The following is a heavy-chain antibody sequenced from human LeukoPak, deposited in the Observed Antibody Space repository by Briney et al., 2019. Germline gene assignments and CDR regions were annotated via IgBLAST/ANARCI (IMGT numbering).Heavy chain of an antibody. CDR3: ARENNLGDYSRPPGYYYYGMDV. CDR1: GFTVSSNY. J-gene: IGHJ6*04. CDR2: IYSGGST. V-gene: IGHV3-53*01. D-gene: IGHD1/OR15-1a*01. Sequence: PGGSLRLSCAASGFTVSSNYMSWVRQAPGKGLEWVSVIYSGGSTYYADSVKGRFTISRDNSKNTLYLQMNSLRAEDTAVYYCARENNLGDYSRPPGYYYYGMDVWGKGTTVTVSS.